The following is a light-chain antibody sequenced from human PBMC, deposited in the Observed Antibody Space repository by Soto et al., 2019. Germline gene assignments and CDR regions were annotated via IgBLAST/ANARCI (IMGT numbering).Light chain of an antibody. CDR3: AQRVWPWT. J-gene: IGKJ1*01. V-gene: IGKV3-11*01. Sequence: EIVLTQSPATLSLSPGERDTLSCRASQSVSSQLAWYQHKFGQAPRLLIYDASNRATGIPDRFSGSGSGTDSTLTISSLEPEDFAVYYCAQRVWPWTVGQGTKVDIK. CDR1: QSVSSQ. CDR2: DAS.